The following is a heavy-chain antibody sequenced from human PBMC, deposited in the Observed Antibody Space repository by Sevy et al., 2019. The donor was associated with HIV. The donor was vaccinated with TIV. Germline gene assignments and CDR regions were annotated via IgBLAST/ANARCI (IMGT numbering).Heavy chain of an antibody. J-gene: IGHJ4*02. CDR2: INQDGSEN. CDR3: AREQITGSNPDYFDS. CDR1: GFTFSNYW. D-gene: IGHD1-7*01. Sequence: GSLRLSCAASGFTFSNYWMSWVRQAPGKGLECVANINQDGSENYYLDSVKGRFIVSRDNAKNSLYLQMNSLRAEDSAVYYCAREQITGSNPDYFDSWGQGTLVTVSS. V-gene: IGHV3-7*01.